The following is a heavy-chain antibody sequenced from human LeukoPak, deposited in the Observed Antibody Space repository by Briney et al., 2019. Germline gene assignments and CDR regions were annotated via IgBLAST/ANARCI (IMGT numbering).Heavy chain of an antibody. J-gene: IGHJ4*02. CDR1: GFTVSSNY. Sequence: GGSLRLSCAASGFTVSSNYMSWVCQAPGKGLEWVSVIYSGGSTYYADSVKGRFTISRDNSKNTLYLQMNSLRAEDTAVYYCARDQVSYGSGSYAYWGQGTLVTVSS. D-gene: IGHD3-10*01. CDR3: ARDQVSYGSGSYAY. V-gene: IGHV3-66*01. CDR2: IYSGGST.